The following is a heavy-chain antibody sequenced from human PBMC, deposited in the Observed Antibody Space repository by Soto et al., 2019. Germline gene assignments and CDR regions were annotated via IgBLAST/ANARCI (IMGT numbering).Heavy chain of an antibody. J-gene: IGHJ6*02. V-gene: IGHV2-70*13. CDR3: ARSIRGPRRFNGMDV. CDR1: GFSLTSPGMC. Sequence: SGPTLVNPTETLTRTCTFSGFSLTSPGMCGSWIRQSPGKALEWLALIERDDDDKYYSTSLKTRLTISKDTRKNQVVLTMANMEPADTATYYCARSIRGPRRFNGMDVWGQGTTVTVSS. CDR2: IERDDDDK. D-gene: IGHD1-20*01.